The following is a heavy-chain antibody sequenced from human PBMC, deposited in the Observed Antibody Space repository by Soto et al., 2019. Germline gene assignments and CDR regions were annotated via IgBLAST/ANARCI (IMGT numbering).Heavy chain of an antibody. Sequence: PSETLSLTCTVSGGSISSYYWSWIRQPPGKGLEWIGYIYYSGSTNYNPSLKSRVTISVDTSKNQFSLKLSSVTAADTAVYYCARAGTSGYDILTGYSNHFDYWGQGTLVTVSS. J-gene: IGHJ4*02. CDR2: IYYSGST. D-gene: IGHD3-9*01. V-gene: IGHV4-59*01. CDR1: GGSISSYY. CDR3: ARAGTSGYDILTGYSNHFDY.